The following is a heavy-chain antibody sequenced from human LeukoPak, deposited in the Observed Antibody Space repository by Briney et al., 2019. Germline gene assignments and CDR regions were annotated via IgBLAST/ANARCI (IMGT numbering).Heavy chain of an antibody. D-gene: IGHD3-22*01. J-gene: IGHJ4*02. Sequence: PGRSLRLSCTASGFTFGEYGLSWVRQAPGKGLEWISFIRSKAYGGTTEHAASVKGRFTISRDDSKSIVYLQMNSLKTEDTAMYFCTRAAYDSSGYLFDYWGQGTLVTVSS. CDR1: GFTFGEYG. V-gene: IGHV3-49*04. CDR3: TRAAYDSSGYLFDY. CDR2: IRSKAYGGTT.